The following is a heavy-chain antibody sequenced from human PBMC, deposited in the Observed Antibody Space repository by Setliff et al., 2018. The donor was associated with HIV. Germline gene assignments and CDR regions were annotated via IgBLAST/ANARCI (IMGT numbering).Heavy chain of an antibody. CDR1: GFTFRNYW. J-gene: IGHJ6*03. V-gene: IGHV3-7*01. CDR3: ARDATRGGDMDV. CDR2: IKEDGSEK. Sequence: GGSLRFSCGASGFTFRNYWMTWVRQAPGRGLECVANIKEDGSEKYYVDSVKGRFTISRDNAKDSLYLQMNNLRAEDTAVYYCARDATRGGDMDVWGKGITVTVSS. D-gene: IGHD2-15*01.